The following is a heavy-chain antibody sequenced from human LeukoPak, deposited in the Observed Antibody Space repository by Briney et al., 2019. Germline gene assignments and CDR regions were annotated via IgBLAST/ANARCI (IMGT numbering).Heavy chain of an antibody. CDR2: INPSGGST. J-gene: IGHJ4*02. Sequence: ASVKVSCTASGYTFTSYYMHWVRQAPGQGLEWMGIINPSGGSTSYAQKFQGRVTMTRDTSTSTVYMELSSLRSEDTAVYYCARAGTRAARRFNWLDYWGQGTLVTVSS. V-gene: IGHV1-46*01. D-gene: IGHD6-6*01. CDR3: ARAGTRAARRFNWLDY. CDR1: GYTFTSYY.